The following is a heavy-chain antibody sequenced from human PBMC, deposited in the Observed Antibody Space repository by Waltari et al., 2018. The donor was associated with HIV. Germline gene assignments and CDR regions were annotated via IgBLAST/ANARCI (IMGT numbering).Heavy chain of an antibody. V-gene: IGHV4-34*01. D-gene: IGHD2-2*01. J-gene: IGHJ6*02. CDR3: ARARLVSRGQYCSTTSCLPHYYYYYGMDV. Sequence: QVQLRQWGAGLLKPSETLPLTCAVYGRSFRGSHWSWPRQPPGEGLEWMGEINHSGGTNYNPSLKSRVTISVDTSKNHFSLQLTSVTAADTAVFYCARARLVSRGQYCSTTSCLPHYYYYYGMDVWGQGTTVTVSS. CDR2: INHSGGT. CDR1: GRSFRGSH.